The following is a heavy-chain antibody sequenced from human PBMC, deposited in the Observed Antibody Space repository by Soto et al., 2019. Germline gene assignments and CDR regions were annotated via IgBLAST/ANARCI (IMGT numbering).Heavy chain of an antibody. V-gene: IGHV1-3*01. J-gene: IGHJ6*02. CDR2: INAGNGNT. Sequence: ASVKVSCKASGYTFTSYAMHWVRQAPGQRLEWMGWINAGNGNTKYSQKFQGRVTITRDTSASTAYMELGSLRSEDTAVYYCALGIYDFWSGYYAVWGQGTTVTVSS. CDR1: GYTFTSYA. CDR3: ALGIYDFWSGYYAV. D-gene: IGHD3-3*01.